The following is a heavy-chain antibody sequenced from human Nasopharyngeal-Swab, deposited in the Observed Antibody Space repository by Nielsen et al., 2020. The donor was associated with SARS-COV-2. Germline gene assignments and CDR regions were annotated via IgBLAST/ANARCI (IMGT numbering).Heavy chain of an antibody. CDR3: ASSPFRITIFGVVIGNWFDP. Sequence: WIRQPPGKGLEWIGIIYYSGSTYYNPSLKSRVTISVDTSKNQFSLKLSSVTAADTAVYYCASSPFRITIFGVVIGNWFDPWGQGTLVTVSS. V-gene: IGHV4-39*01. CDR2: IYYSGST. J-gene: IGHJ5*02. D-gene: IGHD3-3*01.